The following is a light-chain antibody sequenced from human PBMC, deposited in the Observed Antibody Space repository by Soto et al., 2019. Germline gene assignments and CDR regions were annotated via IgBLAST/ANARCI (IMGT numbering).Light chain of an antibody. CDR3: RQRSDSLT. J-gene: IGKJ4*01. Sequence: EIVLTQSPASLSLSPGEGATLSCRASQSAGSYLAWYQQKPGQAPRHLIHDTSNRATGIPARFSGSGSGTDFTLAISSLEPEEFAVYYCRQRSDSLTFGGGPKVELK. CDR2: DTS. V-gene: IGKV3-11*01. CDR1: QSAGSY.